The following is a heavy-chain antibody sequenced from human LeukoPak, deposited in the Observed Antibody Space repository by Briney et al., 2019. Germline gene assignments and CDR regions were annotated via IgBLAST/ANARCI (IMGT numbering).Heavy chain of an antibody. CDR3: AKDVRYCSSTSCYTTVFDY. Sequence: PGGSLRLSCAASGHTFSRYAMSCVRQAPGEGLEWVSAISGSGGSTYYADSVKGRFTISRDNSKNTLYLQMNSLRAEDTAVYYCAKDVRYCSSTSCYTTVFDYWGQGTLVTVSS. J-gene: IGHJ4*02. D-gene: IGHD2-2*02. CDR1: GHTFSRYA. V-gene: IGHV3-23*01. CDR2: ISGSGGST.